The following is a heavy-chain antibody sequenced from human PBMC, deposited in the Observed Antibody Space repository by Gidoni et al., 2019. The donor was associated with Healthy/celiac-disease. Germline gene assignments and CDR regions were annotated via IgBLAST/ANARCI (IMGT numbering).Heavy chain of an antibody. CDR3: ARTYYDSSGYYLLY. Sequence: EVHLVQSGAEVYKPGESLKFFCLCSVYSLPSYWIGWVRQMPGKGLEWMGFIYPGDSDTRYSPYFQGQVTISADKSISTAYLQWSSLKASDTAMYYCARTYYDSSGYYLLYWGQGTLVTVSS. CDR2: IYPGDSDT. J-gene: IGHJ4*02. CDR1: VYSLPSYW. D-gene: IGHD3-22*01. V-gene: IGHV5-51*03.